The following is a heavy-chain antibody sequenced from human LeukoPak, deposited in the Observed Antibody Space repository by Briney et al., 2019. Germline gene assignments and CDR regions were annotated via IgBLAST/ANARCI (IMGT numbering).Heavy chain of an antibody. J-gene: IGHJ4*02. CDR3: ARDKIEGPSNFDN. D-gene: IGHD2/OR15-2a*01. CDR2: IKRDGSEQ. V-gene: IGHV3-7*03. Sequence: GGSLRLSCAASGFTFSRYWMTWVRQAPGKGPEWVANIKRDGSEQYYVDSVKGRFTISRDNAKNSLYLQMYSLRAEDTAIYYCARDKIEGPSNFDNWGQGTLVIVSS. CDR1: GFTFSRYW.